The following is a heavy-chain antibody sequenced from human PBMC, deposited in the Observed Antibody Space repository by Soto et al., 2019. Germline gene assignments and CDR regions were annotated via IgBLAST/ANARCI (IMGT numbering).Heavy chain of an antibody. V-gene: IGHV1-18*01. CDR2: IFAYNGNT. D-gene: IGHD6-25*01. J-gene: IGHJ4*02. CDR3: ARDPSTSGRSGHDY. CDR1: GYTFTDYG. Sequence: GPEVKKPGASVTVSCKASGYTFTDYGVTWVRQPPGRGLEWVGWIFAYNGNTNYAENFQGRVTMTTDSSTSTAYMELTNLGSDDTAVYYCARDPSTSGRSGHDYWGQGTLVTVSS.